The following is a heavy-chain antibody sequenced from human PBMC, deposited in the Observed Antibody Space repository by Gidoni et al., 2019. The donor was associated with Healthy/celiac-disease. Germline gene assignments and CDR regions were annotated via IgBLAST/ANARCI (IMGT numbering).Heavy chain of an antibody. Sequence: EVQLVESGGGLVQPGGSLRLSCAASGFTFSSYSMNWVRQAPGKGLEWVSYISSSSSTIYYADSVKGRFTISRDNAKNSLYLQMNSLRDEDTAVYYCARDLGLEWLLPDYYYYGMDVWGQGTTVTVSS. J-gene: IGHJ6*02. CDR3: ARDLGLEWLLPDYYYYGMDV. CDR1: GFTFSSYS. V-gene: IGHV3-48*02. D-gene: IGHD3-3*01. CDR2: ISSSSSTI.